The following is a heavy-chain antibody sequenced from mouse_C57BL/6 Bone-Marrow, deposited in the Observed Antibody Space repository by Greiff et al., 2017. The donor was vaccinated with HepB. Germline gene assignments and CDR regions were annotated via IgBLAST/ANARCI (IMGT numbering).Heavy chain of an antibody. Sequence: EVKLMESGGGLVQSGRSLRLSCATSGFTFSDFYMEWVRQAPGKGLEWIAASRNKANDYTTEYSASVKGRFIVSRDTSQSILYRQMNALRAEDTAMYYCARDGGNYWYFDVWGTGTTVTVSS. CDR1: GFTFSDFY. J-gene: IGHJ1*03. CDR3: ARDGGNYWYFDV. D-gene: IGHD2-1*01. V-gene: IGHV7-1*01. CDR2: SRNKANDYTT.